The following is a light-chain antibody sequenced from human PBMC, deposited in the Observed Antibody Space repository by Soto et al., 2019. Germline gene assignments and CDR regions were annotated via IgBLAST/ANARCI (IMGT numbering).Light chain of an antibody. CDR1: QSVLSSSNNKNY. Sequence: DFVMTQSPDSLAVSLGERATINCKSSQSVLSSSNNKNYLAWFQQKRGQPPKLLIYWASARKPGVPDRFIGRGSGTDFTLPITSLQAEDVAVYYCQQYHSDPITFGQGTRLENK. V-gene: IGKV4-1*01. J-gene: IGKJ5*01. CDR2: WAS. CDR3: QQYHSDPIT.